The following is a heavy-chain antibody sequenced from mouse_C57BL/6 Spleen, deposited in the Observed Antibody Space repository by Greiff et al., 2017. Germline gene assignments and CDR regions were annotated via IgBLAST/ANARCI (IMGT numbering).Heavy chain of an antibody. J-gene: IGHJ2*01. CDR2: ISYSGST. CDR3: ARDYYGSLDY. D-gene: IGHD1-1*01. CDR1: GYSITSGYD. Sequence: EVKLVESGPGMVKPSQSLSLTCTVTGYSITSGYDWHWIRHFPGNKLEWMGYISYSGSTNYNPSLKSRISITHDTSKNHFFLKLNSVTTEDTATYYCARDYYGSLDYWGQGTTLTVSS. V-gene: IGHV3-1*01.